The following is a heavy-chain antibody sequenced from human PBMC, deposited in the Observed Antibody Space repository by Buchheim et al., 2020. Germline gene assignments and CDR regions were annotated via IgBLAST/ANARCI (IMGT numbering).Heavy chain of an antibody. CDR2: IYHSGST. Sequence: QVQLQESGPGLVKPSGTLSLTCAVSGGSISSSNWWSWVRQPPGKGLEWIGEIYHSGSTNYTPSLKSRVPISLDKSKNQFSLKLSSVTAADTAVYYCAREVTIFGVVITNWFDPWGQGTL. CDR1: GGSISSSNW. CDR3: AREVTIFGVVITNWFDP. J-gene: IGHJ5*02. V-gene: IGHV4-4*02. D-gene: IGHD3-3*01.